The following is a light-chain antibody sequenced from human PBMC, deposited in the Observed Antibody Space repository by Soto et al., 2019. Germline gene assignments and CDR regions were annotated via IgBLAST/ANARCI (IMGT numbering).Light chain of an antibody. Sequence: QSVLTQPASVSGSPGQSITISCTGTSSDVGGYNYVSWYQQHPGKAPKLMICDVSNRPSGVSNHFSGSKSGNTASLTISGLRAEDEADYYCCSHTSSNTYVFGTGTKVTVL. V-gene: IGLV2-14*01. CDR1: SSDVGGYNY. CDR3: CSHTSSNTYV. CDR2: DVS. J-gene: IGLJ1*01.